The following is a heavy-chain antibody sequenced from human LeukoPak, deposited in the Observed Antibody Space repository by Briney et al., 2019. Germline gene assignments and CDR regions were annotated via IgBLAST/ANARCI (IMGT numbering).Heavy chain of an antibody. CDR1: GYTLTELS. CDR2: ISAYNGNT. V-gene: IGHV1-18*01. D-gene: IGHD3-3*01. CDR3: ARDYDFWSGYPAPIDY. Sequence: ASVKVSCKVSGYTLTELSVHWVRQAPGQGLEWMGWISAYNGNTNYAQKLQGRVTMTTDTSTSTAYMELRSLRSDDTAVYYCARDYDFWSGYPAPIDYWGQGTLVTVSS. J-gene: IGHJ4*02.